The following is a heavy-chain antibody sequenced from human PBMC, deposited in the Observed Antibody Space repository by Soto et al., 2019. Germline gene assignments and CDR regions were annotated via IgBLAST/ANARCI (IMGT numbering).Heavy chain of an antibody. CDR2: IYYSGST. Sequence: SETLSLTCTVSGGSISSGDYYWSWLRQPPGKGLEWIGYIYYSGSTYYSPSLKSRVTISADTSKNQFSLKLSSVTAAGTAVYYCARTSGTFYNWFDPWGQGTLVTVSS. J-gene: IGHJ5*02. D-gene: IGHD3-10*01. V-gene: IGHV4-30-4*01. CDR3: ARTSGTFYNWFDP. CDR1: GGSISSGDYY.